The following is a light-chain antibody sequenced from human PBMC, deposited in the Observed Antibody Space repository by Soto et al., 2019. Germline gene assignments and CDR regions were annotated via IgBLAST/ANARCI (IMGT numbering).Light chain of an antibody. CDR3: AAWDDSLNARGV. Sequence: QSVLTQPPSASRTPGQRVTISCSGSRSNIGSNAVSWYQQLPGTAPKLLIYNDNQRPSGVPDRFSASKSGTSASLAISGLPSEDEADYYCAAWDDSLNARGVFGGGTKLTVL. CDR1: RSNIGSNA. CDR2: NDN. J-gene: IGLJ3*02. V-gene: IGLV1-44*01.